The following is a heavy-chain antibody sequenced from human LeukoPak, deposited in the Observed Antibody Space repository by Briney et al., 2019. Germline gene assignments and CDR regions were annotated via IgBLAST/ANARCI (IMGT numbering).Heavy chain of an antibody. V-gene: IGHV1-2*02. J-gene: IGHJ4*02. Sequence: ASVKVSCKASGYTFTGYYMHWVRRAPGQGLEWMGWINPNSGGTNYAQKFQGRVAMTRDTSISTAYMELSRLRSDDTAVYYCASGPYCTNGVCPSDYWGQGTLVTVSS. CDR2: INPNSGGT. CDR3: ASGPYCTNGVCPSDY. CDR1: GYTFTGYY. D-gene: IGHD2-8*01.